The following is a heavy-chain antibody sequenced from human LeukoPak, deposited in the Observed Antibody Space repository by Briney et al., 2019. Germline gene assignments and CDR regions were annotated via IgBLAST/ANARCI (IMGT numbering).Heavy chain of an antibody. CDR1: GFTFSSYA. CDR2: ISGSGGST. CDR3: AKDAGKILRYFDSTV. J-gene: IGHJ4*02. D-gene: IGHD3-9*01. Sequence: GGSLRLSCAASGFTFSSYAMSWVRQAPGKGLEWVSAISGSGGSTYYADSVKGRFTISRDNSKNTLYLQMNSLRAEGTAVYYCAKDAGKILRYFDSTVWGQGTLVTVSS. V-gene: IGHV3-23*01.